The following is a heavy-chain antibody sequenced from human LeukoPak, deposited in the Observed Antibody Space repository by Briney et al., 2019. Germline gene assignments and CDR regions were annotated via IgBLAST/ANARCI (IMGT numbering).Heavy chain of an antibody. J-gene: IGHJ5*02. Sequence: GGSLRLSCAATGFSFRSCWMNWVRQAPGKGLEWLAIIKQDGSEKHYKGSVEGRFTISRDNAKNSLHLQMNSLRAEDTAVYYSAGGSGYLITSWGQGTLVTVSS. D-gene: IGHD3-9*01. CDR3: AGGSGYLITS. CDR1: GFSFRSCW. CDR2: IKQDGSEK. V-gene: IGHV3-7*01.